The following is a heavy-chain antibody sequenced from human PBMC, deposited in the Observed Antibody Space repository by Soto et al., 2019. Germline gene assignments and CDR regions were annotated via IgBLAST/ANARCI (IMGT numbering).Heavy chain of an antibody. CDR1: GGSISSGDYY. D-gene: IGHD2-15*01. J-gene: IGHJ4*02. CDR2: IYYSGST. CDR3: ARGGRYCSCGSRYSFDY. Sequence: SETLSLTCTVSGGSISSGDYYWSWIRQPPGKGLEWIGYIYYSGSTYYNPSLKSRVTISVDTSKNQFSLKLSSVTAADTAVYYCARGGRYCSCGSRYSFDYWGQGTLVTVYS. V-gene: IGHV4-30-4*01.